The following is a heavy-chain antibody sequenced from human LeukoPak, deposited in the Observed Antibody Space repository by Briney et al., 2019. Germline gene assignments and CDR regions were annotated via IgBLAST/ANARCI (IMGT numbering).Heavy chain of an antibody. CDR3: ARGPPGSYWPYYYYMDV. V-gene: IGHV1-69*13. D-gene: IGHD1-26*01. CDR1: GGTFSSYA. CDR2: IIPIFGTA. Sequence: ASVKVSCKASGGTFSSYAISWVRQAPGQGLEWMGGIIPIFGTANYAQKFQGRVTITADESTSTAYMELSSLRSEDTAVYYCARGPPGSYWPYYYYMDVWGKGTTVTVSS. J-gene: IGHJ6*03.